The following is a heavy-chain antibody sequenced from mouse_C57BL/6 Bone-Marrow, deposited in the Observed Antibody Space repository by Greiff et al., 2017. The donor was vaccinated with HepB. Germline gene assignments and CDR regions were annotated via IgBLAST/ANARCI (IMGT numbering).Heavy chain of an antibody. V-gene: IGHV14-1*01. J-gene: IGHJ2*01. D-gene: IGHD1-1*01. Sequence: EVQLQQSGAELVRPGASVKLSCTASGFNIKDYYMHWVKQRPEQGLEWIGRIDPEDGDTEYAPKFQGKATMTADTSSTTAYLQLSSLTSEDTAVYYCTELLRPYYFDYWGQGTTLTVSS. CDR2: IDPEDGDT. CDR3: TELLRPYYFDY. CDR1: GFNIKDYY.